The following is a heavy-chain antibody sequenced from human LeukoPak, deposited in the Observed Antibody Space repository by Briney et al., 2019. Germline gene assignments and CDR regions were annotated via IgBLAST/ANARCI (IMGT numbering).Heavy chain of an antibody. Sequence: GASVKVSCKASGYTFTSYGISWVRQAPGQGLEWMGWISTYKGNTNYAQKFQGRVTMTTDTSTGTVYMELKSLRSDDTAVYLCARDFWESQNSRDYSFRDCFDPWGQGTLVIVSS. J-gene: IGHJ5*02. D-gene: IGHD3-22*01. V-gene: IGHV1-18*01. CDR2: ISTYKGNT. CDR1: GYTFTSYG. CDR3: ARDFWESQNSRDYSFRDCFDP.